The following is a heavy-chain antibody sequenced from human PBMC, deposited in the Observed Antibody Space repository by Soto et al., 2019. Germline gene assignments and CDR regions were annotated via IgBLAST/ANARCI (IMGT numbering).Heavy chain of an antibody. J-gene: IGHJ6*02. CDR3: ARDTVVVPAAPNYYYYYGMDV. Sequence: SETLSLTCAVSGGSISSSNWWSWVRQPPGKGLEWIGEIYHSGSTNYNPSLKSRVTISVGKSKNQFSLKLSSVTAADTAVHYCARDTVVVPAAPNYYYYYGMDVWGQGTTVTVSS. V-gene: IGHV4-4*02. CDR2: IYHSGST. D-gene: IGHD2-2*01. CDR1: GGSISSSNW.